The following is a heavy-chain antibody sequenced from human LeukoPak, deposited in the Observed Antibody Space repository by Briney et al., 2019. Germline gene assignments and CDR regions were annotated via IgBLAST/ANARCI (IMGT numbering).Heavy chain of an antibody. Sequence: SETLSLTCTVSGGSISSSSYYWGRIRQPPGKGLEWIGSIYYSGSTYYNPSLKSRVTISVDTSKNQFSLKLSSVTAADTAVYYCATQPLWFGELEVDYWGQGTLVTVSS. D-gene: IGHD3-10*01. CDR2: IYYSGST. CDR1: GGSISSSSYY. CDR3: ATQPLWFGELEVDY. J-gene: IGHJ4*02. V-gene: IGHV4-39*01.